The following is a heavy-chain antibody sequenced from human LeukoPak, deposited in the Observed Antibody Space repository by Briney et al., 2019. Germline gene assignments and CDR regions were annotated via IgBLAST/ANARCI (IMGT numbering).Heavy chain of an antibody. CDR2: IIPILGIA. D-gene: IGHD3-9*01. CDR3: ARGGLRYFDWTPLDNWFDP. J-gene: IGHJ5*02. Sequence: ASVKVSCKASGGTFSSYAISWVRQAPGQGLEWMGRIIPILGIANYAQKFQGRVTITADKSTSTAYMELSSLRSEDTAVYYCARGGLRYFDWTPLDNWFDPWGQGTLVTVSS. CDR1: GGTFSSYA. V-gene: IGHV1-69*04.